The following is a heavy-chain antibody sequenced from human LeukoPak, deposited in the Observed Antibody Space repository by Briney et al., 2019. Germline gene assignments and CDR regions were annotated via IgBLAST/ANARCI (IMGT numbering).Heavy chain of an antibody. Sequence: ASVKVSCKVSGYTLTELSMHWVRQAPGKGLEWMGGIIPIFGTANYAQKFQGRVTITADKSTSTAYMELSSLRSEDTAVYYCAREEDYYDSSGYLFWGQGTLVTVSS. CDR3: AREEDYYDSSGYLF. D-gene: IGHD3-22*01. CDR2: IIPIFGTA. CDR1: GYTLTELS. V-gene: IGHV1-69*06. J-gene: IGHJ4*02.